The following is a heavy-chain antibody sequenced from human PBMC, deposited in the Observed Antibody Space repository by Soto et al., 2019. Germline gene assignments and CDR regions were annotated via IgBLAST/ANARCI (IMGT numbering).Heavy chain of an antibody. CDR3: ARRYGDPSSSTGFDF. V-gene: IGHV1-18*04. J-gene: IGHJ4*02. Sequence: ASVKVSCKASGYSLTMYSISWVRQAPGQGLEWMGWISGYKDKRNYVEKFQGRVTMTTDTSTSTAYMDLKSLRSDDTAVYYCARRYGDPSSSTGFDFWGQGTLVTVSS. CDR1: GYSLTMYS. D-gene: IGHD4-17*01. CDR2: ISGYKDKR.